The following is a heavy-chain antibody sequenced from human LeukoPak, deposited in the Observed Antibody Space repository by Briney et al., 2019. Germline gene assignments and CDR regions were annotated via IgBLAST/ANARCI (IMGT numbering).Heavy chain of an antibody. CDR3: ARLQGPTGPYHYDSSGYYLDY. V-gene: IGHV5-51*01. Sequence: GAYLKISCKGSGYSFTSYWIGWVRQMPGKGLEWMGIIYPGDSDTRYSPSFQGQVTISADKSISTAYLQWSSLKASDTAMYYCARLQGPTGPYHYDSSGYYLDYWGQGTLVTVSS. CDR1: GYSFTSYW. CDR2: IYPGDSDT. D-gene: IGHD3-22*01. J-gene: IGHJ4*02.